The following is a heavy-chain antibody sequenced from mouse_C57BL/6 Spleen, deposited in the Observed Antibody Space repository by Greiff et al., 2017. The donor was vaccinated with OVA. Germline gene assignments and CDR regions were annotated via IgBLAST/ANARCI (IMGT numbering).Heavy chain of an antibody. Sequence: QVQLKQSGAELVRPGASVKLSCKASGYTFTDYYINWVKQRPGQGLEWIARIYPGSGNTYYNEKFKGKATLTAEKSSSTAYMQLSSLTSEDSAVYFCARGDGSSYEAWFAYWGQGTLVTVSA. CDR1: GYTFTDYY. CDR2: IYPGSGNT. J-gene: IGHJ3*01. D-gene: IGHD1-1*01. V-gene: IGHV1-76*01. CDR3: ARGDGSSYEAWFAY.